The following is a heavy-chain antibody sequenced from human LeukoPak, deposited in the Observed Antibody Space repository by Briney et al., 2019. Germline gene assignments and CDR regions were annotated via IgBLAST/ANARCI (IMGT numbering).Heavy chain of an antibody. J-gene: IGHJ4*02. CDR3: ARLSGGIGRYYFEY. CDR1: GGSISSTNW. D-gene: IGHD6-25*01. CDR2: IYHSGST. Sequence: SETLSLTCAVSGGSISSTNWWSWVRQSPGKGLEWIGEIYHSGSTNYNPSLKSRVTISVDKSKNQFSLKLTSVTAADTAVYYCARLSGGIGRYYFEYWGQGTLVTVSS. V-gene: IGHV4-4*02.